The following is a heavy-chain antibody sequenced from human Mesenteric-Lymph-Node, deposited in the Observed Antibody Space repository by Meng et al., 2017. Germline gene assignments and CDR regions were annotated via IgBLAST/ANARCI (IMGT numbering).Heavy chain of an antibody. V-gene: IGHV4-61*02. Sequence: QVQVQESGPGLVKPSQTLSLTCTVSGGSISRANYYWSWIRQPAGKGLEWIGRIYTTGGTNYNPSLNSRVTISVDTSKNQFSLKLSSVTAADTAVYYCARRYGASAYNWFDPWGQGTLVTVSS. CDR1: GGSISRANYY. CDR2: IYTTGGT. D-gene: IGHD4-17*01. J-gene: IGHJ5*02. CDR3: ARRYGASAYNWFDP.